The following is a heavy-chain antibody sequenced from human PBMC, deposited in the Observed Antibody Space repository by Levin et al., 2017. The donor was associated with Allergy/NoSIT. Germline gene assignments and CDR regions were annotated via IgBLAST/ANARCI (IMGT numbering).Heavy chain of an antibody. CDR3: ARTVMTTVVRVFDY. V-gene: IGHV2-70*11. D-gene: IGHD4-23*01. J-gene: IGHJ4*02. Sequence: YGPTLVKPTQTLTLTCTFSGFSLSTSGMCVSWIRQPPGKALEWLARVDWDDDKYYSTSLKTRLTISKDTSKNQVVLTMTNMDPVDTATYYCARTVMTTVVRVFDYWGQGTLVTVSS. CDR1: GFSLSTSGMC. CDR2: VDWDDDK.